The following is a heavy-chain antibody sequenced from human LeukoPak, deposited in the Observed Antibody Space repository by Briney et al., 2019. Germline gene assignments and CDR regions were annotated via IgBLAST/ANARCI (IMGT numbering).Heavy chain of an antibody. CDR1: GGSISSYY. CDR3: GSMAATELKHYYYYYYMDV. CDR2: IYYSGST. V-gene: IGHV4-59*01. J-gene: IGHJ6*03. D-gene: IGHD6-13*01. Sequence: PSETLSLXCTVSGGSISSYYWSWIRQPPGKGLEWIGYIYYSGSTNYNPSLKSRVTISVDTSKNQFSLKLSSVTAAHQAGDHCGSMAATELKHYYYYYYMDVWGKGTTVTVSS.